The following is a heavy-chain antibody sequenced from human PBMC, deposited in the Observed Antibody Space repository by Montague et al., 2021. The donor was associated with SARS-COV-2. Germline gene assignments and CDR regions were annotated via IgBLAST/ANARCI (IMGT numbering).Heavy chain of an antibody. CDR3: ARHDNREGGFDI. CDR1: GGSFIDYF. CDR2: INHHVTS. D-gene: IGHD3-22*01. V-gene: IGHV4-34*01. Sequence: SETLSLTCAVYGGSFIDYFWPWIRQPPGKTLEWVCVINHHVTSNXTPSLKSRVSISVDTSKNQFSLYLGSVTAADTAVYYCARHDNREGGFDIWGQGTKVIVSS. J-gene: IGHJ3*02.